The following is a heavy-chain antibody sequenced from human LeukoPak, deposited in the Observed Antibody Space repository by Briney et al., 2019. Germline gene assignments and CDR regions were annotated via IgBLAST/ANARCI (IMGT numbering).Heavy chain of an antibody. J-gene: IGHJ5*01. Sequence: GGSLRLSCAASGFTFSNYWMHWVRQAPGKGLVWVSRINSDGSGTTYADSVRGRFTISRDNAKNTLYLQVNSLRAGDTAVYYCAGTEGTVAYDSWGQGTLVTVSS. D-gene: IGHD4-23*01. CDR1: GFTFSNYW. CDR3: AGTEGTVAYDS. V-gene: IGHV3-74*01. CDR2: INSDGSGT.